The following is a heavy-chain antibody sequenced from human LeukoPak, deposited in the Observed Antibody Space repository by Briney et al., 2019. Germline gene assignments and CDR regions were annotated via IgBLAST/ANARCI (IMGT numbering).Heavy chain of an antibody. V-gene: IGHV4-59*01. CDR1: GGSISSYY. CDR3: ASPAAERYFDY. Sequence: SETLSLTCTVSGGSISSYYWSWIRQPPGKGLEWIGYIYYSGSTNYNPSLKSRVTISVDTSKNQFSLKLSSVTAADTAVYYCASPAAERYFDYWGQGTLVTVSS. CDR2: IYYSGST. D-gene: IGHD6-13*01. J-gene: IGHJ4*02.